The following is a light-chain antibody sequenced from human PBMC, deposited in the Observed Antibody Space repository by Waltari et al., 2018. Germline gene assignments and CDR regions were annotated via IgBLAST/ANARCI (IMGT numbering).Light chain of an antibody. CDR1: QGITSY. Sequence: DIQMTQSPSSLSASVGDTVTITCRASQGITSYLAWYQQKPGKAPKPLIYYASNLESGVPSRFSGSGSGTEFTHTISGLQPEDVATYYCQQYNSDPYSFGQGTKVEIK. CDR2: YAS. V-gene: IGKV1-16*01. J-gene: IGKJ2*03. CDR3: QQYNSDPYS.